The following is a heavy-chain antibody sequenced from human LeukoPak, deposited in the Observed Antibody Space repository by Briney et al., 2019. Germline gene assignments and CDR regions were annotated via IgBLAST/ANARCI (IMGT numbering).Heavy chain of an antibody. V-gene: IGHV4-38-2*02. CDR3: ARAVGVSYYFDY. J-gene: IGHJ4*02. D-gene: IGHD2-2*01. CDR1: GYSISSGYY. CDR2: IYHSGST. Sequence: PSETLSLTCTVSGYSISSGYYWGWIRQPPGKGLEWIGSIYHSGSTYYNPSLKSRVTISVDTSKNQFSLKLSSVTAADTAVYYCARAVGVSYYFDYWGQGTLVTVSS.